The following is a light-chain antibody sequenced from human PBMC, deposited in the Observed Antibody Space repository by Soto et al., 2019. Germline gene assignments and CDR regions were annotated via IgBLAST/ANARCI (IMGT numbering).Light chain of an antibody. CDR2: GAS. Sequence: EIVLTQSPGTLSLSPGERATLSCRASQSVSSDLAWYHQKPGQAPRLLIYGASTRATGIPARFSGSGSGADFTLTISSLEPEDFALYYCQQHINWPLTFGGGTKVDIK. J-gene: IGKJ4*01. CDR1: QSVSSD. V-gene: IGKV3-11*01. CDR3: QQHINWPLT.